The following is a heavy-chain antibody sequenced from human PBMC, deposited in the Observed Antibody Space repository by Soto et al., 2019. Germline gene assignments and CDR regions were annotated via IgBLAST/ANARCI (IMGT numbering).Heavy chain of an antibody. V-gene: IGHV1-18*01. D-gene: IGHD2-15*01. CDR2: ISAYNGNT. CDR3: ARLFRLPHAFDI. J-gene: IGHJ3*02. CDR1: GYTFTSYG. Sequence: QVQLVQSGAEVKKPGASVKVSCKASGYTFTSYGISWVRQAPGQGLEWMGWISAYNGNTNYAQKLQGRXXMXTXXSTSTAYMELRSLRSDDTAVYYCARLFRLPHAFDIWGQGTMVTVSS.